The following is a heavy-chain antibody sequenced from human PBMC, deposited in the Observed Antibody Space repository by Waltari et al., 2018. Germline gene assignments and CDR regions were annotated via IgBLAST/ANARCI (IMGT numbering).Heavy chain of an antibody. D-gene: IGHD3-22*01. CDR1: GGSIIGRMYY. V-gene: IGHV4-39*01. Sequence: HLQLQESGPGLVTSPQTLSLICAGSGGSIIGRMYYWARIRQPPGQGLEWIVSIYYSGITYYNPSLKSRVTVSVDTSKSQFSLILSSVTAADTAVYYCARTGFVGYYPDWGQGTLVTVSS. CDR3: ARTGFVGYYPD. J-gene: IGHJ4*02. CDR2: IYYSGIT.